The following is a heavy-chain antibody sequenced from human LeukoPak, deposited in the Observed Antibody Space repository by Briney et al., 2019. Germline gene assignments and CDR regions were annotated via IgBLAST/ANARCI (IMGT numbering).Heavy chain of an antibody. CDR2: MNPNSGNT. CDR3: ARVGAAGRAAYYMDV. D-gene: IGHD6-13*01. V-gene: IGHV1-8*01. J-gene: IGHJ6*03. CDR1: GYTFTSYD. Sequence: ASVTVSCKASGYTFTSYDINWVRHAPGQGLEWMGWMNPNSGNTGYAQKFQGRVTMTRNTSKSTAYMELNNLRSEDAAVYYCARVGAAGRAAYYMDVWGTGTTVTVPS.